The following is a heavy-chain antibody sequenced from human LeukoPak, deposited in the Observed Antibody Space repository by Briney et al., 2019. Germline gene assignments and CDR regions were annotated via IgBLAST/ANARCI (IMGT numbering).Heavy chain of an antibody. Sequence: GGSLRLSCAASGFTFSSYAMSWVRQAPGKGLEWVSAISGSGGSTYYADSVKGRFTISRDNYKNTLYLQMNSLRAEDTAVYYCAKDLYDILIGYYSTSDYWGQGTLVTVSS. D-gene: IGHD3-9*01. CDR2: ISGSGGST. V-gene: IGHV3-23*01. CDR3: AKDLYDILIGYYSTSDY. CDR1: GFTFSSYA. J-gene: IGHJ4*02.